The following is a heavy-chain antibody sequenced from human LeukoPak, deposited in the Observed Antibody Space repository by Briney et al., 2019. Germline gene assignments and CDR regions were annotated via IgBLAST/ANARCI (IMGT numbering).Heavy chain of an antibody. CDR1: GFTFSSYS. CDR2: ISSASSSI. CDR3: ARLPAYCSSTSCYYDY. V-gene: IGHV3-48*04. D-gene: IGHD2-2*01. Sequence: GGSVRLSCAASGFTFSSYSMNWVRQAPGKGLEWVPYISSASSSIYYADSVKGRFTISRDNAKNSLFLQMNSLRAEDTAVYYCARLPAYCSSTSCYYDYWGQGTLVTVSS. J-gene: IGHJ4*02.